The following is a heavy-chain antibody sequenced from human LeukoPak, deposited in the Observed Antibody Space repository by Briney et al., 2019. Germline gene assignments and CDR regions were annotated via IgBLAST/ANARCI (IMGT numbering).Heavy chain of an antibody. CDR3: ARDLNTIFGVVTASLGFDP. CDR1: GFTFSSYA. Sequence: GGSLRLSCVASGFTFSSYAMSWVRQAPGKGLEWVSAISGSGGSTYYADSVKGRFTISRDNAKNSLYLQMNSLRAEDTAVYYCARDLNTIFGVVTASLGFDPWGQGTLVTVSS. D-gene: IGHD3-3*01. CDR2: ISGSGGST. V-gene: IGHV3-23*01. J-gene: IGHJ5*02.